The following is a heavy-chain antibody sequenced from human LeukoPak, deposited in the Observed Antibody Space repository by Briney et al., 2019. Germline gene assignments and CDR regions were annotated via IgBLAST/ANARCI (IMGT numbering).Heavy chain of an antibody. CDR1: GGSISSYC. CDR2: ISYSGRT. D-gene: IGHD3-9*01. V-gene: IGHV4-59*01. Sequence: SETLSLTCAFSGGSISSYCWSWIRQPPGKGLERIGYISYSGRTYCNPSLQSRVTISVDTSKHQFTLKLSSVPAADTAVYYCARAGQIDWDANWFDPWGQGTLVTVSS. CDR3: ARAGQIDWDANWFDP. J-gene: IGHJ5*02.